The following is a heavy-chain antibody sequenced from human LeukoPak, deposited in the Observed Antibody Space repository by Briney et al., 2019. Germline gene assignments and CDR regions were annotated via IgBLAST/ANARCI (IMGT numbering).Heavy chain of an antibody. D-gene: IGHD3-22*01. CDR2: MNPNSGNT. Sequence: GASVTVSCKASGYTFTSYDINWVRQATGQGLEWMGWMNPNSGNTGYPQKFQGRVTMTRNTSISTAYMELSSLRSEGTAVYECAGVPSGMRDNYGSSCDAFDIWGQGTMVTVSS. CDR1: GYTFTSYD. V-gene: IGHV1-8*01. CDR3: AGVPSGMRDNYGSSCDAFDI. J-gene: IGHJ3*02.